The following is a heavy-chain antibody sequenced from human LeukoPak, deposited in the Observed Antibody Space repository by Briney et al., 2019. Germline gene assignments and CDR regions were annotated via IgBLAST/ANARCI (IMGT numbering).Heavy chain of an antibody. CDR2: IYYSGST. J-gene: IGHJ5*02. CDR3: ARHFSGGSYYH. V-gene: IGHV4-59*08. Sequence: SETLSLTCTVSGGSIRSYYWSWIRQPPGKGLEWIGYIYYSGSTNYNPSLKSRVTISVDTSKNQFSLNLSSVTAADTAVYYCARHFSGGSYYHWGQGTLVTVSS. CDR1: GGSIRSYY. D-gene: IGHD1-26*01.